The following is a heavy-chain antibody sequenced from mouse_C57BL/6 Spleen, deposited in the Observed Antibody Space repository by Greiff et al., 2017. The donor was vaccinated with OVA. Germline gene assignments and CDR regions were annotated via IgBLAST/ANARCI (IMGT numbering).Heavy chain of an antibody. V-gene: IGHV3-6*01. J-gene: IGHJ3*01. CDR3: ARSYYYGSSPSFAY. D-gene: IGHD1-1*01. CDR2: ISYDGSN. Sequence: EVHLVESGPGLVKPSQSLSLTCSVTGYSITSGYYWNWIRQFPGNKLEWMGYISYDGSNNYNPSLKNRISITRDTSKNQFFLKLNSVTTEDTATYYCARSYYYGSSPSFAYWGQGTLVTVSA. CDR1: GYSITSGYY.